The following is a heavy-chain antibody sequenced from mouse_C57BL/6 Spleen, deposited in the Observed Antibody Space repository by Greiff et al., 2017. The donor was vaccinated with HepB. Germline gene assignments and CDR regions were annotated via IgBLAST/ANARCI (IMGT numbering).Heavy chain of an antibody. CDR1: GYTFTSYW. Sequence: QVQLQQPGAELVRPGSSVKLSCKASGYTFTSYWMHWVKQRPIQGLEWIGNIDPSDSETHYNQKFKDKATLTVDKSYSTAYMQLSSLTSEDSAVYYCARRGGVNWGFDYWGQGTTLTVSS. V-gene: IGHV1-52*01. CDR2: IDPSDSET. D-gene: IGHD4-1*01. J-gene: IGHJ2*01. CDR3: ARRGGVNWGFDY.